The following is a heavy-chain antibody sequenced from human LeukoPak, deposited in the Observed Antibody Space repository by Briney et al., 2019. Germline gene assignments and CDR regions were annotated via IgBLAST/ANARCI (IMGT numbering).Heavy chain of an antibody. CDR3: AKDLERYDFWSGYYQGY. J-gene: IGHJ4*02. V-gene: IGHV3-30*18. CDR2: ISYDGSNK. Sequence: GGSLRLSCAASGFTFSSYGMHWVRQAPGKGLEWVAVISYDGSNKYYADSVKGRFTISRDNSKNTLYLQTNSLRAEDTAVYYCAKDLERYDFWSGYYQGYWGQGTLVTVSS. CDR1: GFTFSSYG. D-gene: IGHD3-3*01.